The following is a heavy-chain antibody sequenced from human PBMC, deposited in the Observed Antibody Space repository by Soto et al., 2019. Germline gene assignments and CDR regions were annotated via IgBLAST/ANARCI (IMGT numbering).Heavy chain of an antibody. V-gene: IGHV3-23*01. Sequence: GGSLILSCAASGFTFSSYSMSWVRQAPGKGLEWVSAISGSGGSTYYADSVKGRFTISRDNSKNTLYLQMNSLRAEDTAVYYCAKDLRYSKHPIGYWGQGTLVTVSS. CDR3: AKDLRYSKHPIGY. J-gene: IGHJ4*02. CDR2: ISGSGGST. D-gene: IGHD6-13*01. CDR1: GFTFSSYS.